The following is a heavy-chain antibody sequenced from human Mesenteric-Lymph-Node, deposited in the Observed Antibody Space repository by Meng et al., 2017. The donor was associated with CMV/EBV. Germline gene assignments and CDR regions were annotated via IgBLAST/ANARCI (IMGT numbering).Heavy chain of an antibody. Sequence: SCAVYGGSFSGYYWSWIRQPPGKGLEWIGEINHSGSTNYNPSLKSRVTISVDTSKNQFSLKLSSVTAADTAVYYCARGLKWGTSSGYLRFDPWGQGTLVTVSS. V-gene: IGHV4-34*01. CDR2: INHSGST. D-gene: IGHD3-22*01. J-gene: IGHJ5*02. CDR1: GGSFSGYY. CDR3: ARGLKWGTSSGYLRFDP.